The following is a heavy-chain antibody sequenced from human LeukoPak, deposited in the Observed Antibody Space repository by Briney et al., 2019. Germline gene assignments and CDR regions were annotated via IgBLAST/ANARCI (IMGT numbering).Heavy chain of an antibody. CDR3: ARDRSQSYSSSWYVY. Sequence: ASVKVSCKASGGTFSSYAISWVRQAPGQGLEWMGWINPNSGGTNYAQKFQGRVTMTRDTSISTAYMELSRLRSDGTAVYYCARDRSQSYSSSWYVYWGQGTLVTVSS. CDR2: INPNSGGT. V-gene: IGHV1-2*02. D-gene: IGHD6-13*01. J-gene: IGHJ4*02. CDR1: GGTFSSYA.